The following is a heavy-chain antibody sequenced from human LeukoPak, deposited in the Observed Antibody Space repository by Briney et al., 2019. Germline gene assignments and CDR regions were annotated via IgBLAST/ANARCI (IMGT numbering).Heavy chain of an antibody. CDR2: ISWDGGST. Sequence: GGSLRLSCAASGFTFDDYAMHWVRQAPGKGLEWVSLISWDGGSTYYADSVKGRFTISRDNAKNSLYLQMNSLRAEDTAVYYCARKTGYSSGWYRVGDYYYYYMDVWGKGTTVTVSS. J-gene: IGHJ6*03. CDR1: GFTFDDYA. CDR3: ARKTGYSSGWYRVGDYYYYYMDV. D-gene: IGHD6-19*01. V-gene: IGHV3-43D*03.